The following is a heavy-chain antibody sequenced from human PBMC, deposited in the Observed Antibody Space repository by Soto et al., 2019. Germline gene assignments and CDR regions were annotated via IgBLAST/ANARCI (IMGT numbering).Heavy chain of an antibody. D-gene: IGHD1-26*01. J-gene: IGHJ4*02. CDR1: GYTFTGYY. V-gene: IGHV1-2*04. CDR3: AREGGDSGSYYFDY. CDR2: INPNSGGT. Sequence: ASVKVSCKASGYTFTGYYMHWVRQAPGQGLEGMGWINPNSGGTNYAQKFQGWVTMTRDTSISTAYMELSRLRSDDTAVYYCAREGGDSGSYYFDYWGQGTLVTVSS.